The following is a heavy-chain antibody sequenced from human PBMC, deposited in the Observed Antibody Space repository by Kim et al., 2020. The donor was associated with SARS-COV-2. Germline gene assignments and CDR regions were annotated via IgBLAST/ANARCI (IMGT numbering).Heavy chain of an antibody. J-gene: IGHJ4*02. V-gene: IGHV3-48*02. CDR2: INSGSYSI. Sequence: GGSLRLSCAASGFTFTTYHMSWVRQAPGKGLEWVSYINSGSYSIYYAASVKGRFTVSRDNAKNSLYLQMSSLIHEDTAIYYCARYSNRGGTFDFWGRGVLVTVSS. CDR1: GFTFTTYH. CDR3: ARYSNRGGTFDF. D-gene: IGHD2-15*01.